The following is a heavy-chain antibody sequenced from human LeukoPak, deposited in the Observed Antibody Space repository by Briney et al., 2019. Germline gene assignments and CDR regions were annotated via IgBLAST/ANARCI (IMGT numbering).Heavy chain of an antibody. CDR1: GFTVSSNY. CDR2: IYSGGST. CDR3: ARDYYYGSGSYTSFDY. V-gene: IGHV3-66*01. D-gene: IGHD3-10*01. Sequence: GGSLRLSCAASGFTVSSNYMSWVRQAPGKGLEWVSVIYSGGSTYYADSVKGRFTISRANSKNTLYLQMNSLRAEDTAVYYCARDYYYGSGSYTSFDYWGQGTLVTVSS. J-gene: IGHJ4*02.